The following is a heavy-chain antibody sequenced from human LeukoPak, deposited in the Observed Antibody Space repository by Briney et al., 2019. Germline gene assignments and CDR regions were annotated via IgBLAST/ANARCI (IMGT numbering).Heavy chain of an antibody. CDR1: GFTFSSYW. J-gene: IGHJ6*03. V-gene: IGHV3-7*01. Sequence: GGSLRLSCAASGFTFSSYWMSWVRQAPGKGLEWVANIKQDGSEKYYVDSVKGRLTISRDNSKNTLYLQMNSLRAEDTAVYYCANGYCTNGVCYPYYYYYMDVWGKGTTVTVSS. CDR2: IKQDGSEK. CDR3: ANGYCTNGVCYPYYYYYMDV. D-gene: IGHD2-8*01.